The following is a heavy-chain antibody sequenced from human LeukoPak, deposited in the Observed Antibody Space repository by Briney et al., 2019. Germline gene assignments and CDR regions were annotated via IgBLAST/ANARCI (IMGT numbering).Heavy chain of an antibody. D-gene: IGHD3-3*01. V-gene: IGHV4-4*02. CDR1: GGSISSNNW. J-gene: IGHJ5*02. Sequence: SETLSLTCAVSGGSISSNNWWSWIRQPPGKGLEWIGEINHSGSTNYNPSLKSRVTISVDTSKNQFSLKLSSVTAADTAVYYCASLDWFDPWGQGTLVTVSS. CDR3: ASLDWFDP. CDR2: INHSGST.